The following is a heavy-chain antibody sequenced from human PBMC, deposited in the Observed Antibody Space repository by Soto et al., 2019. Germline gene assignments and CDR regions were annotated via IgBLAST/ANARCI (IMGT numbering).Heavy chain of an antibody. CDR3: ASWGYYYDSSGYRNWYFDL. V-gene: IGHV1-69*01. CDR2: IIPIFGTA. J-gene: IGHJ2*01. CDR1: GGTFSSYA. Sequence: QVQLVQSGAEVKKPGSSVKVSCKASGGTFSSYAIGWVRQAPGQGLEWMGGIIPIFGTANYAQKFQGRVTITADESTSTAYMELSSLRSEDTAVYYCASWGYYYDSSGYRNWYFDLWGRGTLVTVSS. D-gene: IGHD3-22*01.